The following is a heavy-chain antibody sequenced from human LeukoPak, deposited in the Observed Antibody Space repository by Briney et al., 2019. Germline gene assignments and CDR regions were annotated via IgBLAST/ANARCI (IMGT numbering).Heavy chain of an antibody. V-gene: IGHV3-33*08. CDR2: IWYDGSNK. D-gene: IGHD3-16*01. J-gene: IGHJ4*02. Sequence: PGGSLRLSCAASGFTFSSYAMSWVRQAPGKGLEWVAVIWYDGSNKYYADSVKGRFTISRDNSKNTLYLQMNSLRAEDTAVYYCARDPDTYDYVWGSYYFDYWGQGTLVTVSS. CDR3: ARDPDTYDYVWGSYYFDY. CDR1: GFTFSSYA.